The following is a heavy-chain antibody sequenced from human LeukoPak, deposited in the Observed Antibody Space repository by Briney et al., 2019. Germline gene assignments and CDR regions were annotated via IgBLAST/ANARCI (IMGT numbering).Heavy chain of an antibody. CDR1: GGPMRSYY. J-gene: IGHJ4*02. D-gene: IGHD3-22*01. CDR3: ARVGRSGYYGY. V-gene: IGHV4-59*13. Sequence: SETLSLPCSVWGGPMRSYYGSWLRQPPGKAGEWIGYICYSESTNYSRSLESRVTISVDTSKNQFSLKLSSVTAADTAVYYCARVGRSGYYGYWGQGTLVSVSS. CDR2: ICYSEST.